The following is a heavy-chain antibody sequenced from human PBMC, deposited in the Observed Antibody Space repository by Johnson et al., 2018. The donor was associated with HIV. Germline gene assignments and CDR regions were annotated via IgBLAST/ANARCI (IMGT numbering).Heavy chain of an antibody. Sequence: MLLVESGGGLVQPGGSLRLSCGASGFMFSNYWMNWVRQAPGKGLEWVSYISSSGSTIYYADSVKGRFTISRDNAKNSLYLQMNSLRAEDTAVYYCARDRGYSGSYFGAFDIWGQGTMVTVSS. V-gene: IGHV3-48*01. CDR2: ISSSGSTI. CDR3: ARDRGYSGSYFGAFDI. CDR1: GFMFSNYW. D-gene: IGHD1-26*01. J-gene: IGHJ3*02.